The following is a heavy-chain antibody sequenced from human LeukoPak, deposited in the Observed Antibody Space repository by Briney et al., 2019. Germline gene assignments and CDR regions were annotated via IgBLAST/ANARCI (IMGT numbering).Heavy chain of an antibody. J-gene: IGHJ3*02. Sequence: GASVKVSCKASGYTFTSYYMHWVRQAPGQGLEWMGIINPSGGSTSYAQKFQGRVTMTRDTSTSTVYMELSSLRSEDTAVYYCARGGDCGGDCYYAFDIWGQGTMVTVSS. CDR1: GYTFTSYY. CDR2: INPSGGST. D-gene: IGHD2-21*02. CDR3: ARGGDCGGDCYYAFDI. V-gene: IGHV1-46*01.